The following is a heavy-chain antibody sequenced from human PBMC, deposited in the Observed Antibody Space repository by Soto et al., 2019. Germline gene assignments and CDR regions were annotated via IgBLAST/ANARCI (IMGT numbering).Heavy chain of an antibody. D-gene: IGHD2-15*01. CDR1: GYTFTSYG. CDR3: ASLGYCSGGSCSTVYYYGMDV. Sequence: ASVKVSCKASGYTFTSYGISWVRQAPGQGLEWMGWISAYNGNTNYAQKLQGRVTMTTDTSTSTACMELRSLRSDDTAVYYCASLGYCSGGSCSTVYYYGMDVWGQGTTVTVSS. CDR2: ISAYNGNT. V-gene: IGHV1-18*01. J-gene: IGHJ6*02.